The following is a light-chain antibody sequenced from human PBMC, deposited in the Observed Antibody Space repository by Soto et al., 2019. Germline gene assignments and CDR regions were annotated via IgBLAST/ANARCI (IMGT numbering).Light chain of an antibody. CDR3: ISYAVSTSYV. Sequence: QSVLTQPPSASGSPGQSVNISCTGTSSDVGGYNFVSWYQQHPGKAPKLIIYEVSKRPSGVPDRFSGSKSGNTASLTVSGLQPEDEADYYCISYAVSTSYVFGTGTKLTVL. CDR1: SSDVGGYNF. V-gene: IGLV2-8*01. J-gene: IGLJ1*01. CDR2: EVS.